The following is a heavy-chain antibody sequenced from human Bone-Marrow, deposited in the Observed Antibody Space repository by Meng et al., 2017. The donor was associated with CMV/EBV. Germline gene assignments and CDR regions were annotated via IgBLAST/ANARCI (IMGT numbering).Heavy chain of an antibody. CDR1: GFTFSNYG. J-gene: IGHJ6*02. D-gene: IGHD2-2*01. CDR3: ASLIVVVPAGIYYGMDV. V-gene: IGHV3-30*02. CDR2: IRYDGSNK. Sequence: GGSLRLSCAASGFTFSNYGMHWVRQAPGKGLEWVAFIRYDGSNKYYADSVKGRFTISRDNSKNTVYLQMNSLRAEDTAVYYCASLIVVVPAGIYYGMDVCGQGTTVTVSS.